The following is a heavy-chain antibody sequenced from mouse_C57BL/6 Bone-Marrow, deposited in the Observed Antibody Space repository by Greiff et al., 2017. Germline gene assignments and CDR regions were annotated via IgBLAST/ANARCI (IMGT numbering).Heavy chain of an antibody. V-gene: IGHV1-85*01. CDR1: GYTFTSYD. D-gene: IGHD1-1*01. J-gene: IGHJ1*03. CDR2: IYPRDGST. CDR3: ANDCHYYGSSYWYFDV. Sequence: QVHVKQSGPELVKPGASVKLSCKASGYTFTSYDINWVKQRPGQGLEWIGWIYPRDGSTKYNEKFKGKATLAVDTSSSTAYMELHSLTSEDSAVYFCANDCHYYGSSYWYFDVWGTGTTVTVSS.